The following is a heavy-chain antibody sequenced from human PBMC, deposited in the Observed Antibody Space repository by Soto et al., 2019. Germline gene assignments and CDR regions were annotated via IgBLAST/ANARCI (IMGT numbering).Heavy chain of an antibody. V-gene: IGHV1-69*02. CDR3: ASLDSYESAVFS. Sequence: QVHLVQSGAEVRKPGSSVNVSCKASGDIFSRYTISWVRQAPGQGLEWIVRIIPFLGLKNYAHKFHDRVTVIADKSTSTVYMEMTGLTSDDTAVYYCASLDSYESAVFSWGQGTLVTVSS. CDR2: IIPFLGLK. CDR1: GDIFSRYT. D-gene: IGHD3-22*01. J-gene: IGHJ5*02.